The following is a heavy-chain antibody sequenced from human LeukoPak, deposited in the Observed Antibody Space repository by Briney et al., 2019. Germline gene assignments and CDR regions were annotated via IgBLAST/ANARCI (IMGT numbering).Heavy chain of an antibody. CDR3: AKDRSGYGDYGFDY. D-gene: IGHD4-17*01. J-gene: IGHJ4*02. V-gene: IGHV3-23*01. CDR2: ISGSGVYT. CDR1: GFTFSSYA. Sequence: GGSLRLSCAASGFTFSSYAMSWVRQAPGKGLEWVSAISGSGVYTYYVDSVKGRLTITRDSSKNTLFLQMNSLRAEDTAVYYCAKDRSGYGDYGFDYWGQGTLVTVSS.